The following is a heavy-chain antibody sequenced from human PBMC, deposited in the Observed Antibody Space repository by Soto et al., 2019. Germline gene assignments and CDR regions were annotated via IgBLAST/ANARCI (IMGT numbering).Heavy chain of an antibody. Sequence: EVQLVESGGGLVKPGGSLRLSCAASGFTFSSYSMNWVRQAPGKGLEWVSSISSSSSYIYYADSVKGRFTISRDNAKNSLYLQMNSLRAEDTAVYYCAREKPGIAAAGYGMDVWGQGTTVTVSS. CDR2: ISSSSSYI. CDR1: GFTFSSYS. J-gene: IGHJ6*02. V-gene: IGHV3-21*01. D-gene: IGHD6-13*01. CDR3: AREKPGIAAAGYGMDV.